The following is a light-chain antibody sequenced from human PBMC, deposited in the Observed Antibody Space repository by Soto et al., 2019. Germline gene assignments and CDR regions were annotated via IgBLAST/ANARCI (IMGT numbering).Light chain of an antibody. Sequence: QSALTQPASVSGSPGQSSTISCTGTSSDVGSYNLVSWYQQHPGKAPKLMIYEVSKRPSGVSNRFSGSKSGNTASLTISGLQAEDEADYYCCSYAGSSTFEVFGTGTKVTVL. J-gene: IGLJ1*01. V-gene: IGLV2-23*02. CDR1: SSDVGSYNL. CDR2: EVS. CDR3: CSYAGSSTFEV.